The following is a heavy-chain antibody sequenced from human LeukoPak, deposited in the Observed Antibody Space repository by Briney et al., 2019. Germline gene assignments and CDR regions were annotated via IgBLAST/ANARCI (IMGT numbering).Heavy chain of an antibody. CDR3: ARDRDCGGDCYTFDY. CDR1: GGSISSGTYY. V-gene: IGHV4-61*02. Sequence: SETLSLTCTVSGGSISSGTYYWSWIRQPAGKGLEWIGRIYTSGNTNYNPSLKSRVTISVDTSKNQFSLKLSSVIAADTAVYYCARDRDCGGDCYTFDYWAREPWSPSPQ. J-gene: IGHJ4*02. CDR2: IYTSGNT. D-gene: IGHD2-21*02.